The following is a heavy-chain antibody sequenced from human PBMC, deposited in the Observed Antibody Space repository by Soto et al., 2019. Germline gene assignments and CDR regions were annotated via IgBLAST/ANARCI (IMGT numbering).Heavy chain of an antibody. CDR1: GDSVSSNSAA. Sequence: SQTLSLTCAISGDSVSSNSAAWNWIRQSKSRGLEWLGRTYYRSKWYNDYAVSVKSRITINPDTSKNQFSLQLNSVTPEDTAVYYCARDKVRAGSITIFGVVISEFDPWGQGTLVTVSS. V-gene: IGHV6-1*01. D-gene: IGHD3-3*01. J-gene: IGHJ5*02. CDR2: TYYRSKWYN. CDR3: ARDKVRAGSITIFGVVISEFDP.